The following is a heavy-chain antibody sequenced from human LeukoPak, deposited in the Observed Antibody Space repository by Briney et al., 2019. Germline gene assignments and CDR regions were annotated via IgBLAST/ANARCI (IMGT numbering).Heavy chain of an antibody. V-gene: IGHV4-30-4*08. CDR3: ARVRRYDFWSGYVDY. CDR1: GGSISSGDYY. D-gene: IGHD3-3*01. Sequence: PSQTLSLTCTVSGGSISSGDYYWSWIRQPPGKGLEWTGYIYYSGSTYYNPSLKSRVTISVDTSKNQFSLKLSSVTAADTAVYYCARVRRYDFWSGYVDYWGQGTLVTVSS. J-gene: IGHJ4*02. CDR2: IYYSGST.